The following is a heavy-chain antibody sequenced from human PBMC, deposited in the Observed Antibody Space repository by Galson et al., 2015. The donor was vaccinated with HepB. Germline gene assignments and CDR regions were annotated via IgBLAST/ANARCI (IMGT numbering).Heavy chain of an antibody. CDR1: GGTFSSYA. CDR2: IIPILGIA. J-gene: IGHJ6*02. V-gene: IGHV1-69*04. Sequence: SVKVSCKASGGTFSSYAVSWVRQAPGQGLEWMGRIIPILGIANYAQKFQGRVTITADKSTSTAYMELSSLRSEDTAVYYCAREMYYYGSGSYLKYYYYGMDVWGQGTTVTVSS. CDR3: AREMYYYGSGSYLKYYYYGMDV. D-gene: IGHD3-10*01.